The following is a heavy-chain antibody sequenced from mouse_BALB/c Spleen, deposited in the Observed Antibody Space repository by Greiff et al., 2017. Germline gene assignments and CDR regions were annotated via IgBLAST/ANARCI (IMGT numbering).Heavy chain of an antibody. CDR3: ARGGSSYGAMDY. J-gene: IGHJ4*01. CDR2: IDPYNGGT. V-gene: IGHV1S135*01. Sequence: VQLQQSGAELVRPGSSVKISCKASGYAFSSYWMNWVKQSHGKSLEWIGYIDPYNGGTSYNQKFKGKATLTVDKSSSTAYMHLNSLTSEDSAVYYCARGGSSYGAMDYWGQGTSVTVSS. D-gene: IGHD1-1*01. CDR1: GYAFSSYW.